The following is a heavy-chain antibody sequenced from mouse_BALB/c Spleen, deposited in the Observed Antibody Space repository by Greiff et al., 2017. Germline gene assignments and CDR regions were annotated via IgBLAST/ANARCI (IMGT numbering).Heavy chain of an antibody. CDR1: GYTFTSYV. Sequence: QLQESGPELVKPGASVKMSCKASGYTFTSYVMHWVKQKPGQGLEWIGYINPYNDGTKYNEKFKGKATLTSDKSSSTAYMELSSLTSEDSAVYYCNAWILPFDYWGQGTTLTVSS. D-gene: IGHD2-3*01. V-gene: IGHV1-14*01. CDR2: INPYNDGT. J-gene: IGHJ2*01. CDR3: NAWILPFDY.